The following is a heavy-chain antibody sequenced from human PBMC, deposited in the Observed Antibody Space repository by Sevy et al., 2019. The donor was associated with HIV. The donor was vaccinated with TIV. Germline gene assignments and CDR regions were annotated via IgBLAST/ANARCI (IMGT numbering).Heavy chain of an antibody. CDR3: ARDRGVGTSSYGMDV. CDR2: ISSGSSYI. V-gene: IGHV3-21*01. D-gene: IGHD1-26*01. Sequence: GGSLRLSCAASGFTFSSYSLSSYSMNWVRQAPGKGLEWVSSISSGSSYIFYADSVKGRFTISRVNAKNSLYLQMNSLRAEDTAVYYCARDRGVGTSSYGMDVWGQGTTVTVSS. CDR1: GFTFSSYSLSSYS. J-gene: IGHJ6*02.